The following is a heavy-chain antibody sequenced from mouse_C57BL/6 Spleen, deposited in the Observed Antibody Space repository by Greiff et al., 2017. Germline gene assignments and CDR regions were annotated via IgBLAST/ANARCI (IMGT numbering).Heavy chain of an antibody. CDR1: GFTFSNYW. D-gene: IGHD1-1*01. V-gene: IGHV6-3*01. J-gene: IGHJ1*03. CDR2: IRLKSDNYAT. CDR3: SITSFDV. Sequence: EVQVEESGGGLVQPGGSMKLSCVASGFTFSNYWMNWVRQSPEKGLEWVAQIRLKSDNYATPYAESVKGRFTISRDESKSSVYLQMNNLRAEDTGIYYCSITSFDVWGTGTTVTVSS.